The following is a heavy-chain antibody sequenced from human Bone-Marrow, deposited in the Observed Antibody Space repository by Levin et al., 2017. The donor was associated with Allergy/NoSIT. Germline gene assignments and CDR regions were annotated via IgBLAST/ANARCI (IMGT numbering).Heavy chain of an antibody. V-gene: IGHV3-49*03. CDR2: IKRKGDGGTT. D-gene: IGHD6-19*01. CDR3: TRFLRSGWPSPRY. CDR1: GFTFGGYS. Sequence: GGSLRLSCTASGFTFGGYSMSWFRQSPGKGLEWVAFIKRKGDGGTTEYAASVKGRFTISRDDSKSIAYLQMNNLRTEDTAVYYCTRFLRSGWPSPRYWGQGTLVTVSS. J-gene: IGHJ4*02.